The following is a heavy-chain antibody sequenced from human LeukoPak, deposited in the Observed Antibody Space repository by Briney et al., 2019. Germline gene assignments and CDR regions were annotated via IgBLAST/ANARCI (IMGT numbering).Heavy chain of an antibody. D-gene: IGHD4/OR15-4a*01. CDR1: GGSISSYY. CDR3: AREGATPASYYYAMDV. J-gene: IGHJ6*02. CDR2: IYASGVA. Sequence: PSETLSLTCTVSGGSISSYYWSWVRQPAGKGLEWIGHIYASGVAKSNPSLKSRVTMSIDTSTNQFSLKVSSVTAADSAVYYCAREGATPASYYYAMDVWGLGTTVTVSS. V-gene: IGHV4-4*07.